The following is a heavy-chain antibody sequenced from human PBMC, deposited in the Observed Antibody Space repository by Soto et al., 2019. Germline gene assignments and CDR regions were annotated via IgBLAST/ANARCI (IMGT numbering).Heavy chain of an antibody. J-gene: IGHJ4*02. CDR3: ARGEVRFLEWLSKDYYFDY. V-gene: IGHV1-8*01. D-gene: IGHD3-3*01. CDR1: GYTFTSYD. Sequence: ASVKVSCKASGYTFTSYDINWVRQATGQGLEWMGWMNPNSGNTGYAQKFQGRVTMTRNTSISTAYMELSSLGSEDTAVYYCARGEVRFLEWLSKDYYFDYWGQGTLVTVSS. CDR2: MNPNSGNT.